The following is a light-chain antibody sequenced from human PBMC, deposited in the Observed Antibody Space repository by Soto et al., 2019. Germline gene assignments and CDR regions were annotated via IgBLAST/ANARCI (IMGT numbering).Light chain of an antibody. CDR2: LGS. CDR3: MQALQTPIT. CDR1: QSLQHRNGYNY. V-gene: IGKV2-28*01. Sequence: DFMMSQSPLSLPVTLGEPASISCRSGQSLQHRNGYNYLAWYLQKPGQSPRLLIYLGSLRAAGVPDRFRGSGSSTDFTLKISRVEAEDVGVYYCMQALQTPITFGQGTRLEIE. J-gene: IGKJ5*01.